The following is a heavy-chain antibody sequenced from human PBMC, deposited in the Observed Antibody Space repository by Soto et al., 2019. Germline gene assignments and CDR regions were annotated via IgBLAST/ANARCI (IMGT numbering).Heavy chain of an antibody. CDR1: GFTTTYT. CDR3: ARVYCSGGSGYHLDY. D-gene: IGHD2-15*01. Sequence: PGGSLRLSCTASGFTTTYTMNWVRQAPGKGLEWISYISSISSSIYYADSVKGRFTISRDNAKNPLYLQMNSLRDEDTAVYYCARVYCSGGSGYHLDYWCQGTLVTAPQ. V-gene: IGHV3-48*02. J-gene: IGHJ4*02. CDR2: ISSISSSI.